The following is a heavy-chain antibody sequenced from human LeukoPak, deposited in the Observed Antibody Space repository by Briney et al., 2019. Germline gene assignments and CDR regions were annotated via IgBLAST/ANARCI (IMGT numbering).Heavy chain of an antibody. CDR1: GGSISSSNW. CDR2: IYHSGST. CDR3: ARASTGWYGLFDY. V-gene: IGHV4-4*02. D-gene: IGHD6-19*01. J-gene: IGHJ4*02. Sequence: SETLSLTCAVSGGSISSSNWWSWVRQPPGKGLEWIGEIYHSGSTNYNPSLKSRVTISVDTFKNQFSLRLSSVTAADTAVYYCARASTGWYGLFDYWGQGTLVTVSS.